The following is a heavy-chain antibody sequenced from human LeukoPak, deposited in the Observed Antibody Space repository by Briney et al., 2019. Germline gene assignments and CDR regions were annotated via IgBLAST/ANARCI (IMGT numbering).Heavy chain of an antibody. D-gene: IGHD3-22*01. CDR1: GYTVTSYG. V-gene: IGHV1-18*01. J-gene: IGHJ4*02. CDR3: ARDLGSYYDSSGYYDTVFDY. Sequence: ASVKVSCKASGYTVTSYGISWVRQAPGQGLEWMGWSSAYNGNTNYTQKLQGRVTMTTDTSTSTAYMALRSLRSDDTAVYYCARDLGSYYDSSGYYDTVFDYWGQGTLVTVSS. CDR2: SSAYNGNT.